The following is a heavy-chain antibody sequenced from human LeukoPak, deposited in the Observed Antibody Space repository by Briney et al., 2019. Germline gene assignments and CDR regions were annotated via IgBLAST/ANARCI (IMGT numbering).Heavy chain of an antibody. Sequence: SETLSLTCTDSGGSISSSSYYWGWIRQPPGKGLEWIGSIYYSGSTYYNPSLKSRVTISVDTSKNQFSLKLSSVTAADTAVYYCARLWDGYNLDWGQGTLVTVSS. J-gene: IGHJ4*02. CDR2: IYYSGST. D-gene: IGHD5-24*01. CDR3: ARLWDGYNLD. CDR1: GGSISSSSYY. V-gene: IGHV4-39*01.